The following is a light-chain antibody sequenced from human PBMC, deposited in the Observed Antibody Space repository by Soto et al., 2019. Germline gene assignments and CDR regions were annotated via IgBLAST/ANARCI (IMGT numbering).Light chain of an antibody. J-gene: IGKJ2*03. CDR2: DAS. Sequence: AIQLTQSPSSLSASVGDRVTITCRASQGISSALAWYQQKPGKAPKLLIYDASNLQSGVPSRFSGSGSGTDFTRTISSLQPEDFATYYCQQFNSYPSFGQGTTLEIK. V-gene: IGKV1-13*02. CDR1: QGISSA. CDR3: QQFNSYPS.